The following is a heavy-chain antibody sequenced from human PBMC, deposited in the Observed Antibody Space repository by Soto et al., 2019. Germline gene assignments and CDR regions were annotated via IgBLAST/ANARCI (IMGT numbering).Heavy chain of an antibody. D-gene: IGHD2-15*01. J-gene: IGHJ4*02. CDR3: ATDHGGYCSGGSCYGTPLPFDY. Sequence: ASVKVSCKVSGYTLTELSMHWVRQAPGKGLEWMGGFDPEDGETIYAQKLQGRVTMTEDTSTDTAYMELSSLRSEDTAVYYCATDHGGYCSGGSCYGTPLPFDYWGQGTLVTVSS. CDR2: FDPEDGET. CDR1: GYTLTELS. V-gene: IGHV1-24*01.